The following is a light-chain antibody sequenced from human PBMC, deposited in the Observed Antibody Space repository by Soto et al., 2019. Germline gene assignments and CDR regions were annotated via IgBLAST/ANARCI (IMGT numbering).Light chain of an antibody. Sequence: QSVLTQSPSASASLGASVKLTCTLSSGHSSYAIAWHQQQPEKGPRYLMKLNSDGSHTKGDGIPDRFSGSSSGAERYLTISSLQSEDEADYYCQTWGTGIPVAFGGGTKLTVL. CDR1: SGHSSYA. CDR3: QTWGTGIPVA. CDR2: LNSDGSH. J-gene: IGLJ2*01. V-gene: IGLV4-69*01.